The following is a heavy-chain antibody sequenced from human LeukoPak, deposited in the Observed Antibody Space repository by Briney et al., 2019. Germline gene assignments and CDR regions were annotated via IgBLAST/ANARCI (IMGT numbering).Heavy chain of an antibody. CDR3: ARVRVGATVRNLDY. CDR2: ISSSSSYI. CDR1: GFTFSSYS. Sequence: PGGSLRLSCAASGFTFSSYSMNWVRQAPGKGLGWVSSISSSSSYIYYADSVKGRFTISRDNAKNSLYLQMNSLRAEDTAVYYCARVRVGATVRNLDYWGQGTLVTVSS. J-gene: IGHJ4*02. V-gene: IGHV3-21*01. D-gene: IGHD1-26*01.